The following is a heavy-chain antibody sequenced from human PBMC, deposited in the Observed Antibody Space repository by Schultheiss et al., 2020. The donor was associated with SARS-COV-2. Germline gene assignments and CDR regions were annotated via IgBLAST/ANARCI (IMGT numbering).Heavy chain of an antibody. J-gene: IGHJ5*02. CDR1: GGSISSGGYY. CDR2: IYHSGST. V-gene: IGHV4-31*03. Sequence: SETLSFTCTVSGGSISSGGYYWSWIRQHPGKGLEWIGEIYHSGSTNYNPSLKSRVTISVDTSKNQFSLKLSSVTAADTAVYYCARDLSSVYNWFDPWGQGTLVTVSS. CDR3: ARDLSSVYNWFDP. D-gene: IGHD3-16*02.